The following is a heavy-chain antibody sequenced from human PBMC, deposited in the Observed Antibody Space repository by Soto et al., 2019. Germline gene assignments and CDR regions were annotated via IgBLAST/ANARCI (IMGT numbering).Heavy chain of an antibody. CDR3: ARASASNWNYVSSSS. CDR1: GYSFTSYG. Sequence: ASVKVSCKASGYSFTSYGFNWVRQAPGQGLEWMGWISANSGNTNYAQNLQGRVAMTTDTSTITAYMELRSLTSDDTAVYYCARASASNWNYVSSSSWGQGTLVTVSS. V-gene: IGHV1-18*04. J-gene: IGHJ4*02. D-gene: IGHD1-7*01. CDR2: ISANSGNT.